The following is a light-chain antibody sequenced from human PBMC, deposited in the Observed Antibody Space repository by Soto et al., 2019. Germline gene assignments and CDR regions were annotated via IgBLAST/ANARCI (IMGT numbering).Light chain of an antibody. J-gene: IGLJ1*01. CDR2: EVN. V-gene: IGLV2-23*02. CDR1: SNDVGIYGV. Sequence: QSALTQPASVSGSPGQSITISCTGTSNDVGIYGVVSWYQQHPGKAPKLIIFEVNKRPSGVSNRFSGSKSGNTASLTISGVQAEDEADYYCCSYAGSSSYVFGTGTKLTVL. CDR3: CSYAGSSSYV.